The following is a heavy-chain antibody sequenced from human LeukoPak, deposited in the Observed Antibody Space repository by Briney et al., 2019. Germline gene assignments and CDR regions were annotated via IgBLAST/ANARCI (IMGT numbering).Heavy chain of an antibody. Sequence: GGSLRLSCAAAGFTFSSYSMNWGRQAPGKGLEWVSSISSSSSYIYYADSVKGRFTISRDNAKDSLYLQMNSLRAEDTAVYYWARKSDTVTICAHYWGQGTLVTVSS. CDR1: GFTFSSYS. V-gene: IGHV3-21*01. CDR2: ISSSSSYI. D-gene: IGHD4-11*01. J-gene: IGHJ4*02. CDR3: ARKSDTVTICAHY.